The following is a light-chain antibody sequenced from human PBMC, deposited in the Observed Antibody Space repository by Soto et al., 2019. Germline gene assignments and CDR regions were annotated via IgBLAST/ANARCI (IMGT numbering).Light chain of an antibody. Sequence: QSVLTQPPSVSGAPGQRVTISCTGSSSNIGAGYDVHWYQQLPGTAPKLLIYVNSNRPSGVPDRFSGSKSGTSASLAITGLQAEDEADYYCQSYDSRLSGSVFGGGTKLTVL. CDR1: SSNIGAGYD. CDR3: QSYDSRLSGSV. V-gene: IGLV1-40*01. J-gene: IGLJ2*01. CDR2: VNS.